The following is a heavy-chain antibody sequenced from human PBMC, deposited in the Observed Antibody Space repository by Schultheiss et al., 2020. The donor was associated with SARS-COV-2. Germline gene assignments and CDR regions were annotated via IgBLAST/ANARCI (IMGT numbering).Heavy chain of an antibody. J-gene: IGHJ4*02. CDR1: GFTFSSYA. CDR3: AKDSYGRFDY. CDR2: ISGSGGST. V-gene: IGHV3-23*01. Sequence: GESLKISCAASGFTFSSYAMSWVRQAPGKGLEWVSAISGSGGSTYYADSVKGRFTISRDNSKNTLYLQMNSLRAEDTAVYYCAKDSYGRFDYWGQGTLVTVSS. D-gene: IGHD1-26*01.